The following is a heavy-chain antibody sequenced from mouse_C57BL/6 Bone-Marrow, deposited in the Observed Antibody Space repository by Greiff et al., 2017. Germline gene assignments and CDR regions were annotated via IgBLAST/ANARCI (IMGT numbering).Heavy chain of an antibody. Sequence: EVKLMESGGDLVKPGGSLKLSCAASGFTFSSYGMSWVRQTPDKRLEWVATISSGGSYTYYPASVKGRFTISRDNAKNTLYLQMSSLKSEDTAMYYCARHSTVGFAYWGQGTLVTVSA. CDR1: GFTFSSYG. V-gene: IGHV5-6*01. CDR2: ISSGGSYT. D-gene: IGHD1-1*01. J-gene: IGHJ3*01. CDR3: ARHSTVGFAY.